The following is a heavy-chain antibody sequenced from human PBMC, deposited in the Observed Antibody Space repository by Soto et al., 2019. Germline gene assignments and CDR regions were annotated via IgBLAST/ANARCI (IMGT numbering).Heavy chain of an antibody. Sequence: EVQLLESGGGLVQPGGSLRLSCAASGFTFSSYAMRWVRQAPGKGLEWVAGISGSGGSTYYADSVKGRFTISRDNSKNTLYLQMNSRRAEDTAVYYCAKGRVVDYWGQGTLVTVSS. D-gene: IGHD3-16*01. J-gene: IGHJ4*02. CDR3: AKGRVVDY. CDR1: GFTFSSYA. CDR2: ISGSGGST. V-gene: IGHV3-23*01.